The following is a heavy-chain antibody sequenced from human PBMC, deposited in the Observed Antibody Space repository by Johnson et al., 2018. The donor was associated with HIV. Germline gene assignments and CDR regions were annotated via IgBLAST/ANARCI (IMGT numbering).Heavy chain of an antibody. CDR3: ARDYCTNAVCRLSDAFDI. D-gene: IGHD2-8*01. CDR2: IYSGGST. J-gene: IGHJ3*02. Sequence: VQLVESGGGLVQPGGSLRLSCAASGFTVSSNYMSWVRQAPGKGLEWVSVIYSGGSTYYAYSVKGRFTISRDNSKNTLYLQMNSLRVDDTAVYYCARDYCTNAVCRLSDAFDIWGQGTMVTVSS. V-gene: IGHV3-66*01. CDR1: GFTVSSNY.